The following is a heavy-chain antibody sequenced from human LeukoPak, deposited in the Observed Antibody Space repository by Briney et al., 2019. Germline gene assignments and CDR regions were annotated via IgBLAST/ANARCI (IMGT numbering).Heavy chain of an antibody. V-gene: IGHV3-66*01. D-gene: IGHD3-9*01. Sequence: GWCLRLSCTASGFTVRTDYMSWVRPAPGKGLEWVSVIYSSGDTYYADSVKGRFTISRDDSKNTLYLQMTSLRAEDTAVYYCARAYYDILTTDSWGQGTLVSVSS. CDR3: ARAYYDILTTDS. CDR1: GFTVRTDY. J-gene: IGHJ4*02. CDR2: IYSSGDT.